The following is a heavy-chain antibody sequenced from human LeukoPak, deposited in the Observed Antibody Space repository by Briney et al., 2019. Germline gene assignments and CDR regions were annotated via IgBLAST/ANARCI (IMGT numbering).Heavy chain of an antibody. CDR1: GGSFSGYY. V-gene: IGHV4-34*01. CDR2: INHSGST. Sequence: SETLSLTCAVYGGSFSGYYWSWIRQPPGKGLEWIGEINHSGSTNYNPSLKSRVTISVDTSKNQFSLKLSSVTAADTAVYYCARGVGYSSSWIDYWGQGTLVTVSS. CDR3: ARGVGYSSSWIDY. D-gene: IGHD6-13*01. J-gene: IGHJ4*02.